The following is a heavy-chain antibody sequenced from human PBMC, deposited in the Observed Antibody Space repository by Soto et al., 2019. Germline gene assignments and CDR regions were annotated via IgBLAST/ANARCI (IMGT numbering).Heavy chain of an antibody. D-gene: IGHD3-9*01. CDR1: GFTFSGYA. CDR2: ISGSGGST. Sequence: GGSLRLSCAASGFTFSGYAMSWVRQAPGKGLEWVSAISGSGGSTYYADSVKGRFTISRDNSKNTLYLQMNSLRAEDTAVYYCAKDLPNYDILTGYFSYWGQGTLVTVSS. CDR3: AKDLPNYDILTGYFSY. V-gene: IGHV3-23*01. J-gene: IGHJ4*02.